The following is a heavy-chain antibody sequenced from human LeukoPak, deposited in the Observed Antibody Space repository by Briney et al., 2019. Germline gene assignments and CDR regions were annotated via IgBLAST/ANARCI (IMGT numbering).Heavy chain of an antibody. Sequence: SETLSLTCTVSGGSISSYYWRWIRQPPGKGLDWIGYIYYSGSTNYNPSLNSRVTISVDTSKNQFSLKLSSVTAADTAVYYCARDRGSSGWFDYWGQGTLVTVSS. V-gene: IGHV4-59*01. CDR2: IYYSGST. CDR1: GGSISSYY. D-gene: IGHD6-19*01. CDR3: ARDRGSSGWFDY. J-gene: IGHJ5*01.